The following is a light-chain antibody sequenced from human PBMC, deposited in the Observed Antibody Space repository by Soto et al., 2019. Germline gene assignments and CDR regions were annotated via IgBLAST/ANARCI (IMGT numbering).Light chain of an antibody. CDR1: QSISSY. Sequence: DIHLTQSPSSLSASVGDRVTITCRASQSISSYLNWYQQKPGEAPKLLIYAASSLQSGVPSRFSGSGSGTDFTLTISSLQPEDFGTYYCQQSYSTLFTFGPGTKVDIK. CDR3: QQSYSTLFT. J-gene: IGKJ3*01. V-gene: IGKV1-39*01. CDR2: AAS.